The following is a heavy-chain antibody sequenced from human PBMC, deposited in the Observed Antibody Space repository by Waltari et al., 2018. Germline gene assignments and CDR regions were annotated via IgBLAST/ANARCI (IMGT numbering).Heavy chain of an antibody. CDR3: ARDISGGSCLDY. CDR1: GFTFSSYS. D-gene: IGHD2-15*01. V-gene: IGHV3-21*01. Sequence: EVQLVESGGGLVKPGGSLRLSCAASGFTFSSYSMNWVRQAPGKGLEWVSSSSSSSSYIYYADSVKGRFTISRDNAKNSLYLQMNSLRAEDTAVYYCARDISGGSCLDYWGQGTLVTVSS. J-gene: IGHJ4*02. CDR2: SSSSSSYI.